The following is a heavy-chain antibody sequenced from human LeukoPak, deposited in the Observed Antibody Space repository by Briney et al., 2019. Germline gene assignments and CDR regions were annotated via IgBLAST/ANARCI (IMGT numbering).Heavy chain of an antibody. CDR3: ARDGSNSYYDSSGFYKTFDY. CDR2: ISYDGSNK. J-gene: IGHJ4*02. CDR1: GFTFSSYA. D-gene: IGHD3-22*01. Sequence: GGSLRLSCAASGFTFSSYAMHWVRQAPGKGLEWVAVISYDGSNKYYADSVKGRFTISRDNSKNTLYLQMNSLRAEDTAVYYCARDGSNSYYDSSGFYKTFDYWGQGTLVTVSS. V-gene: IGHV3-30-3*01.